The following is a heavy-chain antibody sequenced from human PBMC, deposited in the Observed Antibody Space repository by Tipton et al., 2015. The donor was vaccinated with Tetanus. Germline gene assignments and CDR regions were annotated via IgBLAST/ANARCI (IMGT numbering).Heavy chain of an antibody. V-gene: IGHV1-2*02. Sequence: QVQLVQSGAEVKKPGASVKVSCKASGYTFTGYYMHWVRQAPGQGLEWMGWINPNSGGTNYAQKFQGRVTMTRDTSISTAYMGLSRLRSDDTAVYYCAREMIAVADDYYYGMDVWGQGTTVTVSS. J-gene: IGHJ6*02. D-gene: IGHD6-19*01. CDR2: INPNSGGT. CDR1: GYTFTGYY. CDR3: AREMIAVADDYYYGMDV.